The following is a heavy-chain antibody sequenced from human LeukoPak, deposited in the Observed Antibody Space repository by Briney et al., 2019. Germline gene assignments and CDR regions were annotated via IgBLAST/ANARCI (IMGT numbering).Heavy chain of an antibody. CDR1: GYTFINFA. V-gene: IGHV1-3*01. Sequence: ASVKVSCKASGYTFINFAINWGRQAPGQRPEWLGWINAGNGNTKYSQKFQGRVTITRDTSASTAYMELSDLTSEDTAVYYCARGPRAAADDYWGQGTLVTVSS. J-gene: IGHJ4*02. D-gene: IGHD6-13*01. CDR2: INAGNGNT. CDR3: ARGPRAAADDY.